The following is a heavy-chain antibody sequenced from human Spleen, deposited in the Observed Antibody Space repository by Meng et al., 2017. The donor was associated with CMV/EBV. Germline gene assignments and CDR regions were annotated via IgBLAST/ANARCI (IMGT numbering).Heavy chain of an antibody. J-gene: IGHJ6*02. CDR1: GFIVSSDN. D-gene: IGHD3-3*01. V-gene: IGHV3-53*01. CDR2: IYIDGST. CDR3: ARDSPLYEYGMDV. Sequence: GGSLRLSCAASGFIVSSDNMNWVRQAPGKGLEWVSIIYIDGSTSYAASVKGRFTISRDISKNTLSLQMNSLRVEDSALYYCARDSPLYEYGMDVWGRGTTVTVSS.